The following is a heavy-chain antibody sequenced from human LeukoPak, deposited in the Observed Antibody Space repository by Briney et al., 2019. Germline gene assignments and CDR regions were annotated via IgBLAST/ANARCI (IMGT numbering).Heavy chain of an antibody. D-gene: IGHD2-2*02. CDR3: ARSGYCSSATCYTRDDAFDI. CDR1: GGSFSGYY. V-gene: IGHV4-34*01. Sequence: SETLSLTCAVYGGSFSGYYWTWIRQSPGKGLEWIGEINHSGSTGYNPSLRSRVTISVDTSKNQFSLKLSSVTAADTAVYYCARSGYCSSATCYTRDDAFDIWGQGTMVTVSS. CDR2: INHSGST. J-gene: IGHJ3*02.